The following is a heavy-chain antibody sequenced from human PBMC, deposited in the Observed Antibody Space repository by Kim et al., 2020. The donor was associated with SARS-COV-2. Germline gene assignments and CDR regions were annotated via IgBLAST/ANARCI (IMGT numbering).Heavy chain of an antibody. CDR3: ARDGAFSSTSPDFDY. Sequence: ASVKVSCKASGYTFTGYYMHWVRQAPGQGLEWMGRINPNSGGTNYAQKFQGRVTITRDTSISTAYMELSRLRSDDTAVYYCARDGAFSSTSPDFDYWGQGTLVTVSS. D-gene: IGHD2-2*01. CDR2: INPNSGGT. J-gene: IGHJ4*02. V-gene: IGHV1-2*06. CDR1: GYTFTGYY.